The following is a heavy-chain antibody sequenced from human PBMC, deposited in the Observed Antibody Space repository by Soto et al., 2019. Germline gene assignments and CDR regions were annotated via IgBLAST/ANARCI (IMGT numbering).Heavy chain of an antibody. J-gene: IGHJ3*02. Sequence: SETLSLACTVSGGSISSSSYYWGWIRQPPGKGLEWIGSIYYSGSTYYNPSLKSRVTISVDTSKNQFSLTLSSVTAADTAVYYCASLIVSRIAAAGTGAFDIWGQGTMVTVSS. CDR1: GGSISSSSYY. D-gene: IGHD6-13*01. V-gene: IGHV4-39*01. CDR2: IYYSGST. CDR3: ASLIVSRIAAAGTGAFDI.